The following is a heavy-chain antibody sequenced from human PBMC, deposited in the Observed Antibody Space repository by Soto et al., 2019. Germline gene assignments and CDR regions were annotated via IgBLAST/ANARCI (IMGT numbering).Heavy chain of an antibody. CDR1: GYTFTSYY. CDR2: INPSGGST. V-gene: IGHV1-46*01. CDR3: ARAQVYGSGSYYMKY. D-gene: IGHD3-10*01. Sequence: ASVKVSCKASGYTFTSYYMHWVRQAPGQGLEWMGIINPSGGSTSYAQKFQGRVTMTRDTSTSTVYMELGSLRSEDTAVYYCARAQVYGSGSYYMKYWGQGTLVTVSS. J-gene: IGHJ4*02.